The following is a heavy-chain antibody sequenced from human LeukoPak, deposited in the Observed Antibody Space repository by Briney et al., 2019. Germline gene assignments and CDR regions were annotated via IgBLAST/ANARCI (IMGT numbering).Heavy chain of an antibody. V-gene: IGHV1-2*06. CDR1: GYTFTAYH. J-gene: IGHJ4*02. CDR2: INPNSGGT. CDR3: ARDSSSSWTSFDY. Sequence: ASVKVSCTASGYTFTAYHMHWVRQAPGQGLEWMERINPNSGGTNFAQKFQGRVTMTRDTSISTAYMELSRLSSDDTAVYYCARDSSSSWTSFDYWGQGTLVTVSS. D-gene: IGHD6-13*01.